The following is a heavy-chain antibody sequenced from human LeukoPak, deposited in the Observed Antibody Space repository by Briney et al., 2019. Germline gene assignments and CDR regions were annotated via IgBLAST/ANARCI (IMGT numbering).Heavy chain of an antibody. CDR2: INHSGST. CDR3: ARKGYYPKYYFDY. CDR1: GGSFSGCY. D-gene: IGHD3-10*01. J-gene: IGHJ4*02. V-gene: IGHV4-34*01. Sequence: PSETLSLTCAVYGGSFSGCYWSWIRQPPGKGLEWIGEINHSGSTNYNPSLKSRVTISVDTSKNQFSLKLSSVTAADTAVYYCARKGYYPKYYFDYWGQGTLVTVSS.